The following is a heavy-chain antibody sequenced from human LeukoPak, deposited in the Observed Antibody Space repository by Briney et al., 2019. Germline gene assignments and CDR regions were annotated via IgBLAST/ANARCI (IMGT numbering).Heavy chain of an antibody. CDR2: INPKSGGT. V-gene: IGHV1-2*02. Sequence: ASVKVSCKASGYTFTDYFMNWVRQAPGQGLEWMGWINPKSGGTVYAQKFQGRVTMTRDTSISTAYMELSRLRSDDTAVYYCAREVYSGYHYYFDYWGQGTLVTVSS. D-gene: IGHD5-12*01. CDR1: GYTFTDYF. CDR3: AREVYSGYHYYFDY. J-gene: IGHJ4*02.